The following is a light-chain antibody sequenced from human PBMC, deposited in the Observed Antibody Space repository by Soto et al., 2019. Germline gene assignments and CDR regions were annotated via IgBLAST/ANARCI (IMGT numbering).Light chain of an antibody. CDR3: QQFNTYPLT. Sequence: DIQLTQSPSFLSASVGDRVTITCRASQGINDYLAWYQQKPGKAPKHLIYAASTLQSEVPSRFSGSASGTEFTLTISSLQPEDFATYYCQQFNTYPLTFGGGTKVEVK. CDR1: QGINDY. CDR2: AAS. J-gene: IGKJ4*01. V-gene: IGKV1-9*01.